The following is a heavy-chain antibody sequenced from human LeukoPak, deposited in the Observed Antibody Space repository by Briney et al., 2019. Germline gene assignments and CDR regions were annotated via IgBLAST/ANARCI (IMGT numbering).Heavy chain of an antibody. V-gene: IGHV1-18*01. CDR3: ARGGGYVDY. D-gene: IGHD4-23*01. J-gene: IGHJ4*02. CDR2: ISAYNGNT. CDR1: GYTFTSYG. Sequence: ASVKVSCKASGYTFTSYGISWVRQAPGQGLEWMGWISAYNGNTNYAQKFQGRVTMTRNTSISTAYMELSSLRSEDTAVYYCARGGGYVDYWGQGTLVTVSS.